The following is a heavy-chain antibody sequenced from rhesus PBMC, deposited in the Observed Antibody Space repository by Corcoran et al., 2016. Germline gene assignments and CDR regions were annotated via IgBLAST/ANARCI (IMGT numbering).Heavy chain of an antibody. CDR3: ARVRPPTVATFAFSY. CDR1: GFSTSTTGTG. Sequence: QVTLKESGPALVKPTQTLTLTCTFSGFSTSTTGTGVGWIGQPPGNDLEWLESIYWNDRKYYSTSLKSRLTISKDTSKNQVVLTMTNMDPVDTATYYCARVRPPTVATFAFSYWGQGVLVTVSS. V-gene: IGHV2-95*01. CDR2: IYWNDRK. J-gene: IGHJ4*01. D-gene: IGHD4-29*01.